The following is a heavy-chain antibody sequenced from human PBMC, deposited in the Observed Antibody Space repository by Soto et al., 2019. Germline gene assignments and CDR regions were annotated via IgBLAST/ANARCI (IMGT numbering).Heavy chain of an antibody. D-gene: IGHD3-3*01. CDR3: ARNRYDFWSASFYSYGMDV. CDR1: GFTFSNYS. Sequence: EVQLVESGGGLVKPGGSLRLSCAASGFTFSNYSINWVRQAPGKGLEWVSSIISSSSYIYYADSVKGRFTISRDNAKNSLFLQMNGLIDEDASLYYCARNRYDFWSASFYSYGMDVWGQGTTVSVSS. J-gene: IGHJ6*02. V-gene: IGHV3-21*01. CDR2: IISSSSYI.